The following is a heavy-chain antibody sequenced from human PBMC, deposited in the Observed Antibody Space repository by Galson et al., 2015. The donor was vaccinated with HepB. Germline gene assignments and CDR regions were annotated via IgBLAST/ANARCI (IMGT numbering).Heavy chain of an antibody. CDR2: IYSGGET. Sequence: SLRLSCAASGFTISSNHMTWFRQAPRKGLEWVSVIYSGGETYYADSVKGRFTISRDNSKNTLYLQMNSLRAADAAVYYCARGGVSFGEYGFDPWGQGTLVTVSS. CDR3: ARGGVSFGEYGFDP. D-gene: IGHD3-10*01. J-gene: IGHJ5*02. CDR1: GFTISSNH. V-gene: IGHV3-53*01.